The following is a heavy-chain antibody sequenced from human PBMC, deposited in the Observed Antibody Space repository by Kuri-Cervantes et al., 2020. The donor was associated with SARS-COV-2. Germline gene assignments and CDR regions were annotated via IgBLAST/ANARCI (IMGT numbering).Heavy chain of an antibody. CDR3: ARIVRYFDQLDY. CDR2: ISSSSSYI. V-gene: IGHV3-21*01. J-gene: IGHJ4*02. Sequence: GESLKISCAASGFTFSSYSMNWVRQAAGKGLEWVSSISSSSSYIYYADSVKGRFTISRDNAKNSLYLQMNSLRAEDTAVYYCARIVRYFDQLDYWGQGTLVTVSS. CDR1: GFTFSSYS. D-gene: IGHD3-9*01.